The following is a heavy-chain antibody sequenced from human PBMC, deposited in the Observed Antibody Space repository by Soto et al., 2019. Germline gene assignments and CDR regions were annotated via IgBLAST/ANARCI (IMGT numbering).Heavy chain of an antibody. V-gene: IGHV1-18*01. CDR2: ISAYNGNT. J-gene: IGHJ4*02. D-gene: IGHD6-19*01. CDR1: GYTFTSYG. CDR3: ARDGGKYSSGWYYFDY. Sequence: AASVKVSCKASGYTFTSYGISWVRQAPGQGLEWMGWISAYNGNTNYAQKLQGRVTMTTDTSTSTAYMELRSLRSDDTAVYYCARDGGKYSSGWYYFDYWGQGTLVTVSS.